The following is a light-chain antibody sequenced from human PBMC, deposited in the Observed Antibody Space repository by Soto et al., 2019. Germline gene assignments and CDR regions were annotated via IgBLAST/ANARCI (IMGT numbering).Light chain of an antibody. V-gene: IGKV3-11*01. J-gene: IGKJ5*01. CDR1: QSVSSY. CDR3: QQRSNWPPIT. Sequence: EIVLTQSPATLSLSPGERATLSCRASQSVSSYLAWYQQKPGQAPRLLIYDASNRATGIPARFSGSGSGTAFSLPISSREHEEFAVYYCQQRSNWPPITFGQGTRLEIK. CDR2: DAS.